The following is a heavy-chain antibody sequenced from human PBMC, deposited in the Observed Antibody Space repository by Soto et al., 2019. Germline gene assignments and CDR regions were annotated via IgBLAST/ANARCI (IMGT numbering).Heavy chain of an antibody. V-gene: IGHV1-46*03. CDR1: GYTFTSYY. J-gene: IGHJ5*02. D-gene: IGHD2-21*01. CDR3: ARVIPGNHVESNRFDP. CDR2: INPSGGST. Sequence: GASVKVSCKASGYTFTSYYMHWVRQAPGQGLEWMGIINPSGGSTSYAQKFQGRVTMTRDTSTSTVYMELSSLRSEDTAVYYCARVIPGNHVESNRFDPWGQGTLVTVSS.